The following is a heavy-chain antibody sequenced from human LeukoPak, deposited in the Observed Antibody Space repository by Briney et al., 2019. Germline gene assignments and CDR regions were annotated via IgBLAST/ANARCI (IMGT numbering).Heavy chain of an antibody. Sequence: GGSLRLSCAASGFTFSSYEMNWVRQAPGKGLEWVSYISSSGSTIYYADSVKGRFTISRDNAKNSLYLQMNSLRAEDTAVYYCARDNSDYGDWRFDPWGQGTLVTVSS. CDR3: ARDNSDYGDWRFDP. J-gene: IGHJ5*02. CDR1: GFTFSSYE. CDR2: ISSSGSTI. V-gene: IGHV3-48*03. D-gene: IGHD4-17*01.